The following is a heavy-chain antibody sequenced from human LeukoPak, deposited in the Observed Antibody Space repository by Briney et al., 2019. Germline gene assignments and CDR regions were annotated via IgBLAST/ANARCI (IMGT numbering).Heavy chain of an antibody. CDR3: ARDGGAGSLFAY. Sequence: SETLSLTCTVSGGSISGYYWSWIRQPPGKGLEWVGYISYSGSTNYKPPLKSRVTISVDTSKNQFSLKLSSVTAADTAIYYCARDGGAGSLFAYWGQGTLVTVSS. CDR1: GGSISGYY. D-gene: IGHD6-19*01. J-gene: IGHJ4*02. V-gene: IGHV4-59*01. CDR2: ISYSGST.